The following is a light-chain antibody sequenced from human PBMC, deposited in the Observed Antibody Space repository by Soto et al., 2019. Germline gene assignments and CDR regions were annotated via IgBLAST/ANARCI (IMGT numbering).Light chain of an antibody. CDR3: TSWTTSTTMK. CDR2: DVN. J-gene: IGLJ2*01. Sequence: QSALTQPASASGSPGQSITISCTGTSSDVGAYNYVSWYQQHPGKAPKLMIYDVNIRPSGVSNRFSGSKSGNTASLTISGLQAEHEADYYCTSWTTSTTMKFGGGTKLTVL. V-gene: IGLV2-14*01. CDR1: SSDVGAYNY.